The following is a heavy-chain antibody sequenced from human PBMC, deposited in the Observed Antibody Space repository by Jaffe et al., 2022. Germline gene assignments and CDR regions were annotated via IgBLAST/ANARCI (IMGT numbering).Heavy chain of an antibody. Sequence: QVQLVQSGAEVKKPGSSVKVSCKASGGTFSSYAISWVRQAPGQGLEWMGGIIPIFGTANYAQKFQGRVTITADESTSTAYMELSSLRSEDTAVYYCARGDCSGGSCSSPWDYYYMDVWGKGTTVTVSS. V-gene: IGHV1-69*01. CDR3: ARGDCSGGSCSSPWDYYYMDV. J-gene: IGHJ6*03. CDR2: IIPIFGTA. D-gene: IGHD2-15*01. CDR1: GGTFSSYA.